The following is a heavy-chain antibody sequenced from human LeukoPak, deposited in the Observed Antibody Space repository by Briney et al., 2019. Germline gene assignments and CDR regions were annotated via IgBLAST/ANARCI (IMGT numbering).Heavy chain of an antibody. D-gene: IGHD1-26*01. CDR3: ARAEWELICLDY. CDR1: GYAFATYA. J-gene: IGHJ4*02. CDR2: ISAYSGNT. Sequence: ASVKVSCKASGYAFATYAFTWVRQAPGHGLEWMGWISAYSGNTNYAQKLQDRVFLTTDTSTTTASMELRSLRSDDTAMYYCARAEWELICLDYWGQGTLVTVSS. V-gene: IGHV1-18*01.